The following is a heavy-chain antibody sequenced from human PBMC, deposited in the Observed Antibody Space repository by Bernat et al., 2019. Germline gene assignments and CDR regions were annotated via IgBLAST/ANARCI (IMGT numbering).Heavy chain of an antibody. CDR1: GFIFADYA. D-gene: IGHD3-10*01. J-gene: IGHJ4*02. V-gene: IGHV3-49*03. CDR2: IRSKAYGGTT. Sequence: EVQLVESGGGLVQPGRSLRLSCTPSGFIFADYAMSWFRQAPGKGLEWVGLIRSKAYGGTTEYAASVKGRFTISRDDSKSIAYLQMNSLKTEDTAVYYCTRERWRYCGSGSYFSYWGQGTLVTVSS. CDR3: TRERWRYCGSGSYFSY.